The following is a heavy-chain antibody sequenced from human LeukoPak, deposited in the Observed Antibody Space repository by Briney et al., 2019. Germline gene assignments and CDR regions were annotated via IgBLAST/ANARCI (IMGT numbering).Heavy chain of an antibody. D-gene: IGHD3-3*01. CDR2: IIPIFGTA. V-gene: IGHV1-69*05. J-gene: IGHJ4*02. CDR3: AVGQYYDFWSGFDY. CDR1: GGTFSSYA. Sequence: ASVKVSCKASGGTFSSYAISWVRQAPGQGLEWMGGIIPIFGTANYAQKFQGRVTITTDESTSTAYMELSSLRSEDTAVYYCAVGQYYDFWSGFDYWGQGTLVTVSS.